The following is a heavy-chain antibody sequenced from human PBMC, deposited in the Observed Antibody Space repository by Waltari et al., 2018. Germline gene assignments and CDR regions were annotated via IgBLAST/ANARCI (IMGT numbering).Heavy chain of an antibody. CDR3: ALTYGDYSAPFDF. Sequence: QVQLVQSGTEVKKPGASVTVSCKASGSTFNGSYMHWVRQAPGQGLEWMGWINPNSGVTNYAQKFQGWVTMTRDTSITTAYMELSRLTSADTAIYYCALTYGDYSAPFDFWGQGTLVTVSS. D-gene: IGHD4-17*01. CDR2: INPNSGVT. V-gene: IGHV1-2*04. CDR1: GSTFNGSY. J-gene: IGHJ4*02.